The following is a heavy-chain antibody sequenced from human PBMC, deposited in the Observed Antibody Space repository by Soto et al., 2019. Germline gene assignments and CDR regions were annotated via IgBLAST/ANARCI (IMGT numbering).Heavy chain of an antibody. Sequence: GGSLRLSCAASGFSFSAYAMNWVRQAPGKGLQWVSGISWNSGSMGYADSVKGRFTISRDNAKNSLYLQMNSLRAEDTALYYCAKSPYCSGGSCYGYYFDYWGRGTLVTVSS. J-gene: IGHJ4*02. CDR3: AKSPYCSGGSCYGYYFDY. CDR1: GFSFSAYA. V-gene: IGHV3-9*01. D-gene: IGHD2-15*01. CDR2: ISWNSGSM.